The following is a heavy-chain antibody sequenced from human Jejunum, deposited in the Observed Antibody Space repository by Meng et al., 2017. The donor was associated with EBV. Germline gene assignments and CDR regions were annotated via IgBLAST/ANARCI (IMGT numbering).Heavy chain of an antibody. CDR1: GYTFTTHH. V-gene: IGHV1-8*01. D-gene: IGHD5-24*01. Sequence: HLVESGAEVKKPAASVKVACKASGYTFTTHHINWVRQATGQGLEYMGWMSPDNGDTGYAQNFQGRLTMTRDTSISTAYMELSSLTSDDTAVYYCARGDGYNLYWGQGTLVTVSS. CDR3: ARGDGYNLY. J-gene: IGHJ4*02. CDR2: MSPDNGDT.